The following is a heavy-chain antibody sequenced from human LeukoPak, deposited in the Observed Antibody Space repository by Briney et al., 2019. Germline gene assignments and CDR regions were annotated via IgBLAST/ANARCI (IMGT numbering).Heavy chain of an antibody. V-gene: IGHV4-59*01. D-gene: IGHD3-10*01. CDR1: GGSISSYY. CDR3: ARDRVYGSGSYGY. CDR2: IYYSGST. Sequence: SETLSLTCTVSGGSISSYYWSWIRQPPGKGLEWIGYIYYSGSTNYNPSLKSRVTISVDTSKNQFSLKLSSVTAADTAVYYCARDRVYGSGSYGYWGQGTLVTVSS. J-gene: IGHJ4*02.